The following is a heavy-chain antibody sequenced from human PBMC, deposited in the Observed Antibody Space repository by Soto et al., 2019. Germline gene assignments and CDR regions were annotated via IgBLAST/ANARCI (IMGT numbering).Heavy chain of an antibody. V-gene: IGHV3-30*18. J-gene: IGHJ4*02. CDR1: GFTFSSYG. D-gene: IGHD3-9*01. CDR2: ISYDGSNK. CDR3: AKAGGVLRYFDPDLYYFDY. Sequence: PGGSLRLSCAASGFTFSSYGMHWVRQAPGKGLEWVAVISYDGSNKYYADSVKGRFTISRDNSKNTLYLQMNSLRAEDTAVYYCAKAGGVLRYFDPDLYYFDYWGQGTLVTVSS.